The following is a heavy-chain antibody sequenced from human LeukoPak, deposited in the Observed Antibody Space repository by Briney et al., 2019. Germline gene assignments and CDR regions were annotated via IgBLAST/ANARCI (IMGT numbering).Heavy chain of an antibody. CDR1: GFTFSSYA. V-gene: IGHV3-23*01. CDR2: ISGSGGST. J-gene: IGHJ5*02. D-gene: IGHD6-19*01. Sequence: PGGSLRLSCAASGFTFSSYAMRWVRQAPGKGLEWVSAISGSGGSTYYADSVKGRFTISRDNSKNTLYLQMNSLRAEDTAVYYCAKRKYSRGFQPGDWLDPWGQGTLVTVSS. CDR3: AKRKYSRGFQPGDWLDP.